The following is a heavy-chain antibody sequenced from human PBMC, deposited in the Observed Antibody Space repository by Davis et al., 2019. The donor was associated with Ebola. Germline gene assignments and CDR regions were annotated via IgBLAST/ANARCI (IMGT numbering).Heavy chain of an antibody. CDR1: GGSISSSNW. D-gene: IGHD6-19*01. V-gene: IGHV4-4*02. Sequence: MPSETLSLTCTVSGGSISSSNWWSWVRQPPGKGLEWIGEIYHSGSTNYNPSLKSRVTISVDKSKNQFSLKLSSVTAADTAVYYCARVGIAVAGTGFDPWGQGTLVTVSS. CDR2: IYHSGST. CDR3: ARVGIAVAGTGFDP. J-gene: IGHJ5*02.